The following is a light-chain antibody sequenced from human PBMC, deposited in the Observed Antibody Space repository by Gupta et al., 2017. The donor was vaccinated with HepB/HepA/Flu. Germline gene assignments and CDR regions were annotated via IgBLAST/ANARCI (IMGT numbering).Light chain of an antibody. CDR1: SLRSYY. V-gene: IGLV3-19*01. CDR3: NSRDSSGKHVV. J-gene: IGLJ2*01. CDR2: GKN. Sequence: SSELTQDPALSVAFGQTVRITCQGDSLRSYYASWYQQKPGQAPVLVIYGKNNRPSGIPDRFSGSSSGNTASLTITGAQAEDEADYYCNSRDSSGKHVVFGGGTKLTVL.